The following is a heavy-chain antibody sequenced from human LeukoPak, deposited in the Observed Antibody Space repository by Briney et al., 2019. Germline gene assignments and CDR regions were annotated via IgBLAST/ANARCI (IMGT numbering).Heavy chain of an antibody. CDR2: IYTFGST. CDR1: GGSMSGY. CDR3: ARQGGYCSASRCPEGFHYMDV. Sequence: PSETLSLTCTVSGGSMSGYWSWIRQPPGKGLEWIGFIYTFGSTKYNPSLKSRVTISGDMSRRQFSLKLTSVTAADTAVYFCARQGGYCSASRCPEGFHYMDVWGKGTTVAVSS. D-gene: IGHD2-15*01. J-gene: IGHJ6*03. V-gene: IGHV4-4*09.